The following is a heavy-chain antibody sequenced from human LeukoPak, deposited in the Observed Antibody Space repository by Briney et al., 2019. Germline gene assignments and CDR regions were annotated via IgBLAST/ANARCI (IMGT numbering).Heavy chain of an antibody. J-gene: IGHJ6*02. CDR1: GGSFSGYY. V-gene: IGHV4-34*01. CDR2: INHSGST. CDR3: ARHPKVVPVLLLYYYYGMDV. Sequence: SETLSLTCAVYGGSFSGYYWSWIRQPPGKGLGWIGEINHSGSTNYNPSLKSRVTISVDTSKNQFSLKLSSVTAADTAVYYCARHPKVVPVLLLYYYYGMDVWGQGTTVTVSS. D-gene: IGHD2-2*01.